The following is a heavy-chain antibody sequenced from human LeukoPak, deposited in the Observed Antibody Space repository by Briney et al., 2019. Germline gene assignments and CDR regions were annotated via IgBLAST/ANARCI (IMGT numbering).Heavy chain of an antibody. CDR2: IYHSGST. D-gene: IGHD6-19*01. CDR3: ARRVGAVAGTGWFDP. Sequence: ASETLSLTCTVSGGSISSSNWWSWVRQPPGQGLEWIGEIYHSGSTNYNPSLKSRVTISVDKSKNQFSLKLSSVTAADTAVYYCARRVGAVAGTGWFDPWGQGTLVTVSS. V-gene: IGHV4-4*02. CDR1: GGSISSSNW. J-gene: IGHJ5*02.